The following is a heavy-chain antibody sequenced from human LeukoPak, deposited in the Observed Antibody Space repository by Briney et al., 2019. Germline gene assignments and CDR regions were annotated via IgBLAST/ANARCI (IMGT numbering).Heavy chain of an antibody. CDR2: ISGDGAST. J-gene: IGHJ3*01. V-gene: IGHV3-23*01. Sequence: GGSLRLSCAASGFTFAIHAMTWVRQAPGKGLERVSGISGDGASTHYAESAKGQFTISRDNSQNTLFLQMNSLRVEDTAIYYCAKDSYASGRPLHTFDVWGQGTMVTVSS. D-gene: IGHD3-10*01. CDR3: AKDSYASGRPLHTFDV. CDR1: GFTFAIHA.